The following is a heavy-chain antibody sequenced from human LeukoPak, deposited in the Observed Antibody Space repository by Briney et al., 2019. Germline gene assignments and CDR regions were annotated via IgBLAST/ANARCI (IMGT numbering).Heavy chain of an antibody. V-gene: IGHV3-7*01. CDR2: IKQDGSEK. Sequence: PGGSLRLSCAASGFTFRTYWMSWVRQAPGKGLEWVANIKQDGSEKYYVDSVKGRLTISRDNAKNSLYLQMNSLRVEDTAVYYCARGRLGANDYWGQGTLVTVSS. D-gene: IGHD1-26*01. CDR1: GFTFRTYW. J-gene: IGHJ4*02. CDR3: ARGRLGANDY.